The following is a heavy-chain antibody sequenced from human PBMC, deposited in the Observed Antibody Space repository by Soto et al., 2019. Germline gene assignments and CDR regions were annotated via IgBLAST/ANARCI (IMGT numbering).Heavy chain of an antibody. CDR1: GGSVSSGSYY. D-gene: IGHD6-6*01. J-gene: IGHJ3*02. CDR2: IYYSGST. Sequence: PSETLSLTCTVSGGSVSSGSYYWSWIRQPPGKGLEWIGYIYYSGSTNYNPSLKSRVTISVDTSKNQFSLKLSSVTAADTAVYYCARDRLSSSSGDAFDIWGQGTMVTVSS. CDR3: ARDRLSSSSGDAFDI. V-gene: IGHV4-61*01.